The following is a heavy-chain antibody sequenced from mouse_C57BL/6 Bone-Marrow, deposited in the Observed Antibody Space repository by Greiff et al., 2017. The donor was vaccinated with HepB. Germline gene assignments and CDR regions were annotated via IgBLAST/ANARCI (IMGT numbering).Heavy chain of an antibody. J-gene: IGHJ1*03. Sequence: DVQLVESGGGLVQPKGSLKLSCAASGFSFNTYAMNWVRQAPGKGLEWVARIRSKSNNYATYYADSVKDRFTISRDDSESMLYLQMNNLKTEDTAMYYCVRHPYPPLYDYAPYFDVWGTGTTVTVSS. D-gene: IGHD2-4*01. CDR2: IRSKSNNYAT. CDR3: VRHPYPPLYDYAPYFDV. V-gene: IGHV10-1*01. CDR1: GFSFNTYA.